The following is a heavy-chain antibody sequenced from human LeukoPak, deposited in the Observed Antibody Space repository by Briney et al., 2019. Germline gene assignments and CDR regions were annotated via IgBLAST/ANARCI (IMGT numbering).Heavy chain of an antibody. CDR3: ARNYCDY. CDR1: GFTFSTYA. V-gene: IGHV3-23*01. Sequence: PGGSLRLSCAASGFTFSTYAMSSVRQAPGKGLEWVSGISASGGSTYSADSVKGRFNISRDNSKNTLYLQMNNLRAEATAVYYCARNYCDYWGQGTLVTVSS. CDR2: ISASGGST. J-gene: IGHJ4*02.